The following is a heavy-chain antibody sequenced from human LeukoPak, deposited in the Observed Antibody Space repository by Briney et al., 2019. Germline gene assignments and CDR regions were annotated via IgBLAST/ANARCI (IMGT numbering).Heavy chain of an antibody. CDR2: INPSGGST. D-gene: IGHD6-6*01. CDR1: GYTFTSYY. Sequence: GASVKVSCKASGYTFTSYYMHWVRQAPGQGLEWMGIINPSGGSTSYAQKFQGRVTMTRDTSTSTVYMELSSLRSEDTAVYYCATSRTGYSSSSYYYYYGMDVWGQGTTVTVSS. CDR3: ATSRTGYSSSSYYYYYGMDV. V-gene: IGHV1-46*01. J-gene: IGHJ6*02.